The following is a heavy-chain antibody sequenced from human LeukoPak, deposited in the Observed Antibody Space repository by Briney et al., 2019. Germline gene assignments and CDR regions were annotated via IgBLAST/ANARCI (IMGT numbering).Heavy chain of an antibody. J-gene: IGHJ4*02. D-gene: IGHD3-10*01. CDR2: IYYSGST. Sequence: SETLSLTCIVSGGSLSSGGYYWSWIRQHPGKGLEWVGYIYYSGSTNYNPSLKSRVTISVDTSKNQFSLKLSSVTAADTAVYYCARLGRWDTMVRNLIDYWGQGTLVTVSS. CDR3: ARLGRWDTMVRNLIDY. CDR1: GGSLSSGGYY. V-gene: IGHV4-61*08.